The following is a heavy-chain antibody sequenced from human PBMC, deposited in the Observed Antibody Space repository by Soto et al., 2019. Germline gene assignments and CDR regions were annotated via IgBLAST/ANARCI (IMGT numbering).Heavy chain of an antibody. D-gene: IGHD6-19*01. V-gene: IGHV4-59*12. CDR2: IYYTGST. Sequence: SETLSLTCTVSGGSISSYYWSWIRQPPGKGLEWIGYIYYTGSTNYNPSLKSRVTISVDTSKNQFSLKLSSVTAADTAVYYCARAGGLGAVAVDYWGQGTLVTVSS. CDR1: GGSISSYY. CDR3: ARAGGLGAVAVDY. J-gene: IGHJ4*02.